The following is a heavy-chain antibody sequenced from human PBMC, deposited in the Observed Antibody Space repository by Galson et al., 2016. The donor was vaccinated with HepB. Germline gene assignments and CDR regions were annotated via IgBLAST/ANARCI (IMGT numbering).Heavy chain of an antibody. J-gene: IGHJ6*02. CDR3: AKAGRDQLPPPPLHPYGLDV. D-gene: IGHD2-2*01. CDR1: GGSIGTYY. Sequence: SETLSLTCSVSGGSIGTYYWSWIRQTPGKGLEWIGYVFHSGSPTYNPSLKSRVSISVNTSKNQVSLRLSSVTSSDTAVYYCAKAGRDQLPPPPLHPYGLDVWGQGTTVTVSS. V-gene: IGHV4-59*01. CDR2: VFHSGSP.